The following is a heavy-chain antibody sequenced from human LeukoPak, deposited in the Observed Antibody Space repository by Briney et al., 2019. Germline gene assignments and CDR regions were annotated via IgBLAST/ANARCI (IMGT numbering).Heavy chain of an antibody. J-gene: IGHJ5*02. D-gene: IGHD6-19*01. CDR3: AKGPTQYSSGWLT. V-gene: IGHV3-74*03. Sequence: GGSLRLSCAASGFTFSSYWMHWARQAPGKGLVWVSRINSDGSSTTYADSVKGRFTISRDNSKNTLYLQMNSLRAEDTAVYYCAKGPTQYSSGWLTWGQGTLVTVSS. CDR2: INSDGSST. CDR1: GFTFSSYW.